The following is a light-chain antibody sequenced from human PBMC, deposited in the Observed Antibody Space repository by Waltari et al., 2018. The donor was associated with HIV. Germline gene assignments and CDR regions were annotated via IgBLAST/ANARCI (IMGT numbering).Light chain of an antibody. CDR2: EVT. Sequence: QSALTQPASVSGSPGQSIPLSCTGTNGAVGSYNYVSWYQQHPGKAPKLIIYEVTNRPSGISARFSGSKSGNTASLTISGLQAEDEADYHCSSWTTSTTRVFGGGTKVTVL. CDR3: SSWTTSTTRV. CDR1: NGAVGSYNY. J-gene: IGLJ3*02. V-gene: IGLV2-14*03.